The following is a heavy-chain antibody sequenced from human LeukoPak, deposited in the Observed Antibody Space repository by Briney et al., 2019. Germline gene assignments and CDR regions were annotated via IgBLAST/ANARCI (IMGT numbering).Heavy chain of an antibody. J-gene: IGHJ4*02. CDR3: ARDSADDGDYDY. CDR2: INPSGGST. V-gene: IGHV1-46*01. D-gene: IGHD4-17*01. CDR1: GYTFTSYF. Sequence: VASVKVSCKASGYTFTSYFMHWVRQAPGQGLDWMGIINPSGGSTSCAQKFQGRVTMTRDTSTSTVYMELSSLRSEDTAVYYCARDSADDGDYDYWGQGTLVTVSS.